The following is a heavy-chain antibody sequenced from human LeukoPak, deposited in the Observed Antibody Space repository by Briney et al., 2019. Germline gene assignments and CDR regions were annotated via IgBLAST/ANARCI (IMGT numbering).Heavy chain of an antibody. CDR2: INTNTGNP. Sequence: GASVKVSCKASGYTFTSYAMDWVRQAPGQGLEWMGWINTNTGNPTYAQGFTGRFVFSLDTSVSTAYLQISSLKAEDTAVYYCARDPRFLEWDHGMDVWGQGTTVTASS. V-gene: IGHV7-4-1*02. CDR1: GYTFTSYA. D-gene: IGHD3-3*01. CDR3: ARDPRFLEWDHGMDV. J-gene: IGHJ6*02.